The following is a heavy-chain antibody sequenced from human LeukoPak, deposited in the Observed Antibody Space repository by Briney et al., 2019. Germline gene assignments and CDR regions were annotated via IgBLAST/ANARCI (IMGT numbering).Heavy chain of an antibody. CDR2: ISGSGGST. CDR1: GFTFSSYA. Sequence: PGRSLRLSCAASGFTFSSYAMSWVRQAPGKGLEWVSAISGSGGSTYYADSVKGRFTISRDNSKNTLYLQMNSLRAEDTAVYYCAKSHGSGSYRLNNLYYWGQGTLVTVSS. V-gene: IGHV3-23*01. CDR3: AKSHGSGSYRLNNLYY. J-gene: IGHJ4*02. D-gene: IGHD3-10*01.